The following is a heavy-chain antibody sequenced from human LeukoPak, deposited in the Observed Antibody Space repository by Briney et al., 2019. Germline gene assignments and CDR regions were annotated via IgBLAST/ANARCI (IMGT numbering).Heavy chain of an antibody. CDR3: AKDLISLVGDYVNWYYFDY. Sequence: GGSLRLSCAASGFTFSSYAMSWVRQAPGKGLEWVSAISGSGGSTYYADSVKGRFTISRDNSKNTLYLQMNSLRAEDTAVYYCAKDLISLVGDYVNWYYFDYWGXXXXXTVS. J-gene: IGHJ4*01. CDR2: ISGSGGST. D-gene: IGHD4-17*01. V-gene: IGHV3-23*01. CDR1: GFTFSSYA.